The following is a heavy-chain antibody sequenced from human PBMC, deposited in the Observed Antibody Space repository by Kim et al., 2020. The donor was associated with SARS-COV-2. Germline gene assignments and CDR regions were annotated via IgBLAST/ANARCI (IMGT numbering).Heavy chain of an antibody. CDR1: GFTFSNYW. V-gene: IGHV3-74*01. J-gene: IGHJ4*02. CDR3: ARDGRDSGSYPYFDY. CDR2: INSDESST. Sequence: GGSLRLSCAASGFTFSNYWMQWVRQATGKGLVWVSHINSDESSTSYADSVKGRVTISRDNAKNTLYLQMNSLRAEDTAVYYCARDGRDSGSYPYFDYWGQGSLVTASS. D-gene: IGHD3-10*01.